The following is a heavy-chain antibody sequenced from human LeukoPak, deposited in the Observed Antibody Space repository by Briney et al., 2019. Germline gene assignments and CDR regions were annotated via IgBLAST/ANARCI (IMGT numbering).Heavy chain of an antibody. CDR2: ISWNSGST. CDR3: TKAAGYYYYYMDV. J-gene: IGHJ6*03. V-gene: IGHV3-9*01. Sequence: PGGSLRLSCAASGFTFDDYAMHWVRQAPGKGLEWVAGISWNSGSTRYAGSVKGRFTISRDNAKNSLFLQMNSLRAEDTALYYCTKAAGYYYYYMDVWGKGTTVTISS. CDR1: GFTFDDYA.